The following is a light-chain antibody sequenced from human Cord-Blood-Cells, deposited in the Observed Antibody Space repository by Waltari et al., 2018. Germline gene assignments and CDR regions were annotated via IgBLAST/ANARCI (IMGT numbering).Light chain of an antibody. J-gene: IGKJ1*01. V-gene: IGKV3-20*01. CDR1: PSVSSSY. CDR2: GAS. Sequence: EIVLTQSPGTMSLSPWERATLTCRASPSVSSSYLAWNQQKPGQTPRPLIYGASSRATGITDRFSGSGSGTEFTIIISRLEPEDFAVYYCQQYGSTPPGTFGQGTKVEIK. CDR3: QQYGSTPPGT.